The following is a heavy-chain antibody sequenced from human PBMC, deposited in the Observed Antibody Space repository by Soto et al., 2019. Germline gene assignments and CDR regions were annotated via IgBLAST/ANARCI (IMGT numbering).Heavy chain of an antibody. V-gene: IGHV4-34*01. CDR1: GGSFSGYD. D-gene: IGHD2-8*02. Sequence: TETLSLTCAVYGGSFSGYDWTWIRQPPGTGLEWIGEINHSGSSNYNPSLKSRVTISVDTSKNQFSLKLTSVTAADTAVYYCARDKITGLFDYWGQGTLVTVSS. CDR2: INHSGSS. J-gene: IGHJ4*02. CDR3: ARDKITGLFDY.